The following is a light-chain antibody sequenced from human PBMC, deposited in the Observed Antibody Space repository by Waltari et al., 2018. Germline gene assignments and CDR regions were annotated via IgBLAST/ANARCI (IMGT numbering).Light chain of an antibody. V-gene: IGLV2-14*03. J-gene: IGLJ3*02. CDR3: FSYRRSSTWV. Sequence: QSALTQPASVSGSPGQSITISCTGTSSDVGGYDYVPWYQQHPGKAPKLLIYDVTQRPSGVSNRFSGSKSANTASLTISGLQAEDEADYYCFSYRRSSTWVFGEGTKLTVL. CDR1: SSDVGGYDY. CDR2: DVT.